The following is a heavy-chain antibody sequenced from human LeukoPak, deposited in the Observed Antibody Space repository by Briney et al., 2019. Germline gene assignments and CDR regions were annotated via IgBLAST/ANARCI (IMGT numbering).Heavy chain of an antibody. J-gene: IGHJ6*03. D-gene: IGHD3/OR15-3a*01. CDR1: GFTFSSYG. V-gene: IGHV3-30*02. CDR3: AKDWLRVPWTGYPHSVYYMDV. Sequence: GGSLRLSCVPSGFTFSSYGMHWVRQAPGKGLEWVAFIRYDGSNKYYGDSVKGRFTISRDNSKNTLYLQMNSLRAEDTAVYYCAKDWLRVPWTGYPHSVYYMDVWGKGTTVTVSS. CDR2: IRYDGSNK.